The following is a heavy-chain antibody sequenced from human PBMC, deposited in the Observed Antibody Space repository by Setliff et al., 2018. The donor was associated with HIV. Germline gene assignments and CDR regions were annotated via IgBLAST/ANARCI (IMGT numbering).Heavy chain of an antibody. J-gene: IGHJ5*02. Sequence: GSLRLSCTPSGFTFGDYAMNWVRQAPGKGLEWVGFIRTKAYGGTTEYAASVKGRFIISRDDSKSIAYLQMNGLKAEDTAVYYCTRDKSNWIDPWGQGTLVTVSS. CDR3: TRDKSNWIDP. CDR2: IRTKAYGGTT. CDR1: GFTFGDYA. V-gene: IGHV3-49*04.